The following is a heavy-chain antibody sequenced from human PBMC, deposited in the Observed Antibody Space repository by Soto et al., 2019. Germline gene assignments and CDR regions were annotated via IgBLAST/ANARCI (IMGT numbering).Heavy chain of an antibody. D-gene: IGHD5-12*01. J-gene: IGHJ1*01. CDR2: IIPILGIA. CDR3: ARGEYSGYDQRASEYFQH. CDR1: GGTFSSYT. Sequence: QVQLVQSGAEVKKPGSSVKVSCKASGGTFSSYTISWVRQAPGQGLEWMGRIIPILGIANYAQKVQGRVTITADKSTSTAYMELSSLRSEDTAVYYCARGEYSGYDQRASEYFQHWGQGTLVTVSS. V-gene: IGHV1-69*02.